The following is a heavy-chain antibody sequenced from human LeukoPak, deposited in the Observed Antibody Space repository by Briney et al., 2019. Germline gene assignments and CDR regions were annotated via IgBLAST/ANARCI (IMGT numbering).Heavy chain of an antibody. CDR2: ISSSGSTI. J-gene: IGHJ4*02. Sequence: GGSLRLSCAASGFTFSDYYMSWIRQAPGKGLEWVSYISSSGSTIYYADSVKGRFTISRDNAKNSLYLQMNSLRAEDTAVYYCARASIVVVPAAHFDYWGQGTLVTVSS. CDR3: ARASIVVVPAAHFDY. D-gene: IGHD2-2*01. CDR1: GFTFSDYY. V-gene: IGHV3-11*01.